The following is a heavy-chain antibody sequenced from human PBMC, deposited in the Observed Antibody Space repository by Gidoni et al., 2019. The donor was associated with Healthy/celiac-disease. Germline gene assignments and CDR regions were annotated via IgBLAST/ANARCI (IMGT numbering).Heavy chain of an antibody. CDR3: ARDRGDY. V-gene: IGHV3-48*04. CDR2: ISSSSRTI. Sequence: EEQLVESGGGLVQPGGSLRLSCAASGLPFSSYSMNWVRQAPGKGLEWASYISSSSRTISHADSVKGRFTISRDNAKNSLYLQMNSLRAEDTAVYYCARDRGDYWGQGTLVTVSS. J-gene: IGHJ4*02. CDR1: GLPFSSYS. D-gene: IGHD5-12*01.